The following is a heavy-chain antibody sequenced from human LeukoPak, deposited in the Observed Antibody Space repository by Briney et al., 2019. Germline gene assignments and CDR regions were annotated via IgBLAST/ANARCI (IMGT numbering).Heavy chain of an antibody. CDR1: GGSISSYY. CDR2: IYYTGST. Sequence: SETLSLTRTVSGGSISSYYWSWIRQPPGKGLEWIGYIYYTGSTNYSPSLKSRVTLSVDTSKNHFFLKLSSVTAADTAVYYCARTSLRWGVYWYLDLWGRGTLVTVSS. D-gene: IGHD4-23*01. V-gene: IGHV4-59*01. CDR3: ARTSLRWGVYWYLDL. J-gene: IGHJ2*01.